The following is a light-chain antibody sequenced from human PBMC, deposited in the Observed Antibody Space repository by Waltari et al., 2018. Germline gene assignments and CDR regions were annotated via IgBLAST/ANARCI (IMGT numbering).Light chain of an antibody. Sequence: QSALTQPASVSGSPGQSITISCTGTSSDVGAYNYVSWYQQHPGKAPKGLIYDVSNRPSGVSNRFSGSKSGNTASLTISGLQAEDEADYYCSSYTSTSALVVFGGGTKLTVL. J-gene: IGLJ2*01. V-gene: IGLV2-14*03. CDR2: DVS. CDR3: SSYTSTSALVV. CDR1: SSDVGAYNY.